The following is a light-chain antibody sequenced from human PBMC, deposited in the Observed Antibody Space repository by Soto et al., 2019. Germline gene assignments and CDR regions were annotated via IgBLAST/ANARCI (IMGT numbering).Light chain of an antibody. J-gene: IGKJ1*01. Sequence: IVLTQSPATLSVSPWERATLSCRASQSVSSNLAWHQQRPGQAPRLLIYGASSRATGIPDRFSGSGSGTDFTLTISRLEPEDFAVYYCQQYGSSPPWTFGQGTKVDI. V-gene: IGKV3-20*01. CDR1: QSVSSN. CDR3: QQYGSSPPWT. CDR2: GAS.